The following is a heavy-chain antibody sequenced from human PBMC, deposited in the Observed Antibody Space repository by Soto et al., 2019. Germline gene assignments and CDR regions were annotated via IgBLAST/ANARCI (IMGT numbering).Heavy chain of an antibody. CDR3: ARARYYYDSIGFWMGAFDI. V-gene: IGHV1-18*01. CDR1: GYTFTSYG. J-gene: IGHJ3*02. CDR2: ISAYNGNT. D-gene: IGHD3-22*01. Sequence: ASVKVSCKASGYTFTSYGISWVRQAPGQGLEWMGWISAYNGNTNYAQKLQGRVTMTTDTSTSTAYMELRSLRSDDTAVYYCARARYYYDSIGFWMGAFDIGGHGKKVTV.